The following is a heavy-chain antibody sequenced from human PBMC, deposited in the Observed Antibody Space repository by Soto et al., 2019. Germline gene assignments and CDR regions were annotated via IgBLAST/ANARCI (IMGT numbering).Heavy chain of an antibody. CDR1: GYIFHNYW. V-gene: IGHV5-51*01. CDR3: ARQRYFDY. CDR2: IYPGDSNI. J-gene: IGHJ4*02. Sequence: PGESLKISCQASGYIFHNYWIGWVRQMPGKGLEWLGIIYPGDSNIRYNPSFQCQVTISADKSLSTTYLHWSRLKASDTALYYCARQRYFDYWGQGTLVTVSS.